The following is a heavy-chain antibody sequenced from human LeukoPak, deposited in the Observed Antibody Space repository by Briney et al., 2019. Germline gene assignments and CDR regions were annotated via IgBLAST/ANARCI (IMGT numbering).Heavy chain of an antibody. CDR3: ARGYCSGGSCYPRHPYNWFDP. CDR2: INAGNGNT. V-gene: IGHV1-3*01. J-gene: IGHJ5*02. D-gene: IGHD2-15*01. Sequence: ASVKVSCKAAGYTFTSYAMHWVRQAPGQRLEWMGWINAGNGNTKYSQKFQGRVTITRDTSASTAYMELSSLRSEDTAAYYCARGYCSGGSCYPRHPYNWFDPWGQGTLVTVSS. CDR1: GYTFTSYA.